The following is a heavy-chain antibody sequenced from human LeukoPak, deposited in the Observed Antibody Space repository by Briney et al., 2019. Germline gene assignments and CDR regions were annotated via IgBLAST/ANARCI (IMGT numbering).Heavy chain of an antibody. V-gene: IGHV3-33*01. CDR3: ARVPSGEHDYGDLLGPFDY. Sequence: PGGSLRLSCAASGFTFSSYGMHWVRQAPGKGLEWVAVIWYDGSNKYYADSVKGRFTISRDNSKNTLYLQMNSLRAEDTAVYYCARVPSGEHDYGDLLGPFDYWGQGTLVTVSS. CDR2: IWYDGSNK. J-gene: IGHJ4*02. CDR1: GFTFSSYG. D-gene: IGHD4-17*01.